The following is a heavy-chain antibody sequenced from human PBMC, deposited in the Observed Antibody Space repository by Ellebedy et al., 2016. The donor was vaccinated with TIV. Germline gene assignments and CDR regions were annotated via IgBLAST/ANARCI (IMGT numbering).Heavy chain of an antibody. Sequence: GESLKISCAASGFTFSSYAMNWVRQAPGKGLEWVSTVSHSPSYTYYADSVKGRFTVSRDNSKNTLYLQMNSLRAEDTAVYYCASDWTFDCWGQGTLVTVSS. J-gene: IGHJ4*02. CDR2: VSHSPSYT. D-gene: IGHD3/OR15-3a*01. CDR3: ASDWTFDC. CDR1: GFTFSSYA. V-gene: IGHV3-23*01.